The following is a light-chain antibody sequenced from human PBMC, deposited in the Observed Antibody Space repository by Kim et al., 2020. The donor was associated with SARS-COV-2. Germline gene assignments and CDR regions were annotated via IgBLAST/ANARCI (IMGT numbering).Light chain of an antibody. Sequence: MSQSPATLSASPGETVTLSCRATESVSTSLAWYQQRPGQAPTLLIYGASTRATGIPARFTGSGSGSQFTLTIRGLQSEDFAVYHCHQYHTWPDSVCRGTKLEI. CDR3: HQYHTWPDS. CDR2: GAS. CDR1: ESVSTS. J-gene: IGKJ2*03. V-gene: IGKV3-15*01.